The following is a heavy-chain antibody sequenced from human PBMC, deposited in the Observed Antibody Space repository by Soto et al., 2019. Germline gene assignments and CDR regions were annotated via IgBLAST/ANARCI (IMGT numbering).Heavy chain of an antibody. CDR2: MNPNSGNT. J-gene: IGHJ2*01. D-gene: IGHD3-9*01. CDR3: ARRDYDILTGYYKIWYFDL. V-gene: IGHV1-8*01. CDR1: GYTFTSYD. Sequence: QVQLVQSGAEVKKPGASVKVSCKASGYTFTSYDINWVRQATGQGLEWMGWMNPNSGNTGYAQKFQGRVTMTRNTFISTAYRGLGSLRSEDTAVYYCARRDYDILTGYYKIWYFDLWGRGTLVTVSS.